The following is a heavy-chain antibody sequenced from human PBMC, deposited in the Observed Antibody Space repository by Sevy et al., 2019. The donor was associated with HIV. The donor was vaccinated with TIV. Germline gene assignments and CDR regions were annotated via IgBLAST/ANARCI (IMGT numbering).Heavy chain of an antibody. Sequence: GGSLRLSCAASGFTFSSYAMSWVRQAPGKGLEWVSAISGSGGSTYYAVSVKGRFTISRDNSKNTLYLQMNSLRAEDTAVYYCAKDQDYYDSSGYYPERLYYYGMDVWGQGTTVTVSS. CDR2: ISGSGGST. J-gene: IGHJ6*02. CDR1: GFTFSSYA. CDR3: AKDQDYYDSSGYYPERLYYYGMDV. V-gene: IGHV3-23*01. D-gene: IGHD3-22*01.